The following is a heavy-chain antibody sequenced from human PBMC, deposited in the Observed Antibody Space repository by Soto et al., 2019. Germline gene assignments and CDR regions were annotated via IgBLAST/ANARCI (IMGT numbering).Heavy chain of an antibody. Sequence: QVQLQESGPGLVKPSGTLSLTCAVCSGHTSSSNWWSWVRQPPGKGLEWIGEIYHSGSTNYNPSLRRRASISVDKAKNQFSQKLSSVPAAETAAYYCARGAERAARGQALSPRNWFYPWGQGTLVTVS. CDR3: ARGAERAARGQALSPRNWFYP. J-gene: IGHJ5*02. V-gene: IGHV4-4*02. CDR1: SGHTSSSNW. CDR2: IYHSGST. D-gene: IGHD6-6*01.